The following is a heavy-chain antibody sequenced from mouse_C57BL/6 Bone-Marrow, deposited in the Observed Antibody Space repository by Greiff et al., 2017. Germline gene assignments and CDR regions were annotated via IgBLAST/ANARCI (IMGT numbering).Heavy chain of an antibody. Sequence: EVQLQESGGGLVQPKGSLKLSCAASGFSFNTYAMNWVRQAPGKGLEWVARIRSKSNNYATYYADSVKDRFTISRDDSESMLYLQMNNLKTEDTAMYYCVRHPVWFAYWGQGTLVTVSA. CDR2: IRSKSNNYAT. V-gene: IGHV10-1*01. CDR1: GFSFNTYA. CDR3: VRHPVWFAY. J-gene: IGHJ3*01.